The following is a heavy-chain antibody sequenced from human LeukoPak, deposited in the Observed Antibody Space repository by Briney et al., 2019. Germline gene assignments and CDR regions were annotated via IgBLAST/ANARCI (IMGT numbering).Heavy chain of an antibody. CDR3: ARDLYYDSRAYYFDY. Sequence: GGSLRLSCAASGFTFSDSYMTWIRQAPGKGLELLSYISGSASDVNYIDSVRGRFTISRDNAKNSLYLHMNSLTVEDTAVYYCARDLYYDSRAYYFDYWGQGILVTVSS. V-gene: IGHV3-11*04. J-gene: IGHJ4*02. D-gene: IGHD3-22*01. CDR2: ISGSASDV. CDR1: GFTFSDSY.